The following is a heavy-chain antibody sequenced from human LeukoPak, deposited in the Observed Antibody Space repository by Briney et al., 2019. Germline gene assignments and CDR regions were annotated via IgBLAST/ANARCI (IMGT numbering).Heavy chain of an antibody. J-gene: IGHJ4*02. Sequence: SETLSLTCTVSGGSISSYYWSWIRQPPGKGLEWIGYIYYSGSTNYNPSLKSRVTISVDTSKNQFSLKLSSVTAADTAVYYCASTRPPPHYYGSGSYLYFDYWGQGTLVTVSS. D-gene: IGHD3-10*01. CDR1: GGSISSYY. CDR2: IYYSGST. V-gene: IGHV4-59*08. CDR3: ASTRPPPHYYGSGSYLYFDY.